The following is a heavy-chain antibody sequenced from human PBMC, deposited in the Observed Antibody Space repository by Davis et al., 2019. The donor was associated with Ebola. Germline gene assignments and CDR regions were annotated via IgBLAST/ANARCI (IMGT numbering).Heavy chain of an antibody. CDR3: ARVGTGWYLVSWFDP. D-gene: IGHD6-19*01. CDR1: GYTFTSYG. J-gene: IGHJ5*02. Sequence: AASVKVSCKASGYTFTSYGISWVRQAPGQGLEWMGGIIPIFGTPNYAQKFQGRVTITADGSTRPAYLELSSLRSEDTAVYYCARVGTGWYLVSWFDPWGQGTLVTVTS. CDR2: IIPIFGTP. V-gene: IGHV1-69*13.